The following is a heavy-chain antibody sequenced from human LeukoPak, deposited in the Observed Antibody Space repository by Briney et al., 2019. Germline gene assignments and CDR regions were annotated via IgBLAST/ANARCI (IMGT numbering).Heavy chain of an antibody. J-gene: IGHJ4*02. CDR3: ARRTYYYDSSLDY. D-gene: IGHD3-22*01. CDR2: IIPIFGTA. Sequence: PVKVSCKASGGTFSSYAISWVRQAPGQGLEWMGGIIPIFGTANYAQKFQGRVTITADESTSTAYMELSSLRSEDTAVYYCARRTYYYDSSLDYWGQGTLVTVSS. V-gene: IGHV1-69*01. CDR1: GGTFSSYA.